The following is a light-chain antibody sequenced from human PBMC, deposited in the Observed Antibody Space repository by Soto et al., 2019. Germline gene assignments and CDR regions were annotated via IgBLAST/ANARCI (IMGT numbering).Light chain of an antibody. Sequence: QSALTQPAAVSGSPGQSITISCTGTSSDVGGYNYVSWYQQHPGKAPKLMIYDVSNRPSGVSNRFSGSKSGNTASLTISGLQAEDEADYYCTSNTSSRPLCYVFGTGTKVTVL. CDR1: SSDVGGYNY. V-gene: IGLV2-14*01. J-gene: IGLJ1*01. CDR3: TSNTSSRPLCYV. CDR2: DVS.